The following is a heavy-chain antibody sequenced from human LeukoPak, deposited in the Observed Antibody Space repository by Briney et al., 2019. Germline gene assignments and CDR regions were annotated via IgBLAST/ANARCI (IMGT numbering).Heavy chain of an antibody. J-gene: IGHJ4*02. Sequence: PGESLRLSCAASGLTFSNAWMSWVRQAPGEGLEWVGRIKRKTDGETTEYVAPVKGRFTISRDDSKNTLYLQMNSLKTKDTGVYYCATASSGLFYWGQGTLVTVSS. CDR2: IKRKTDGETT. D-gene: IGHD3-16*01. V-gene: IGHV3-15*01. CDR3: ATASSGLFY. CDR1: GLTFSNAW.